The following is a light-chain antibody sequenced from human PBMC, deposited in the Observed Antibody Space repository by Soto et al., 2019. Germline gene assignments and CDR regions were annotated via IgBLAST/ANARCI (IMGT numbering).Light chain of an antibody. Sequence: QSALTQPPSASGYPGQSVTISCTGTSSDVGGYNFVSWYQQHPGKAPKLMTYEVSERPSGVPDRFSGSKSGNTASLTVSGLQAEDEADYYCSSYAGSNIVVFGGGTKLTVL. CDR3: SSYAGSNIVV. CDR1: SSDVGGYNF. CDR2: EVS. J-gene: IGLJ2*01. V-gene: IGLV2-8*01.